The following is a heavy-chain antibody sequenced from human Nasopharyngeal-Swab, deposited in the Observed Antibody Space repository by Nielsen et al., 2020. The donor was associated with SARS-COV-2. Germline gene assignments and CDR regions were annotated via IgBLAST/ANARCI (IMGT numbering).Heavy chain of an antibody. CDR3: ARAGNFWSGYYRSYYYGMDV. CDR2: ISSSGSTI. Sequence: RQAPGKGLEWVSYISSSGSTIYYADPVKGRFTISRDNAKNSLYLQMNSLRAEDTAVYYCARAGNFWSGYYRSYYYGMDVWGQGTTVTVSS. V-gene: IGHV3-11*01. J-gene: IGHJ6*02. D-gene: IGHD3-3*01.